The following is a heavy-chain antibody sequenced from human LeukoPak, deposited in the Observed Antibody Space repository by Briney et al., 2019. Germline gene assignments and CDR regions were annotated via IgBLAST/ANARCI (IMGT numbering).Heavy chain of an antibody. CDR2: INHSGST. CDR1: GGSFSGYY. V-gene: IGHV4-34*01. J-gene: IGHJ4*02. CDR3: AGVREWDLQPDY. D-gene: IGHD1-26*01. Sequence: PSETLSLTCAVYGGSFSGYYWSWIRQPPGKGLEWIGEINHSGSTNYNPSLKSRVTISVDTSKNQFSLKLSSVTAADTAVYYCAGVREWDLQPDYWGQGTQVTVSS.